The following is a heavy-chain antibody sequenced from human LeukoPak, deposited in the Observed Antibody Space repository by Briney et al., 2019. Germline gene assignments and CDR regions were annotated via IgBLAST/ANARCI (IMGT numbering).Heavy chain of an antibody. V-gene: IGHV3-30*04. CDR2: ISYDGSNK. D-gene: IGHD3-10*01. Sequence: GGSLRLSCAASGFTFSSYAMHWVRQAPGKGLEWVAVISYDGSNKYYADSVKGRFTISRDNSKNTLCLQMNSLRAEDTAVYYCARDKQGSYYPLRYSYYYGMDVWGKGTTVTVSS. J-gene: IGHJ6*04. CDR3: ARDKQGSYYPLRYSYYYGMDV. CDR1: GFTFSSYA.